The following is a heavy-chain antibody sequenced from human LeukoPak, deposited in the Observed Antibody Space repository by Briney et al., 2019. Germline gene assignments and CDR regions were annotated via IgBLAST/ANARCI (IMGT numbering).Heavy chain of an antibody. CDR3: ARRWSSWFFDL. J-gene: IGHJ2*01. V-gene: IGHV3-23*01. CDR2: ISGSGDNT. D-gene: IGHD4/OR15-4a*01. CDR1: GLTFSSYA. Sequence: GGSLRLSCAASGLTFSSYAMSWVRQAPGKGLEWVSGISGSGDNTYYADSVKGRFTISRDNSKDTLFLQMNSLRVEDTAVYYCARRWSSWFFDLWGRGTLVTVSS.